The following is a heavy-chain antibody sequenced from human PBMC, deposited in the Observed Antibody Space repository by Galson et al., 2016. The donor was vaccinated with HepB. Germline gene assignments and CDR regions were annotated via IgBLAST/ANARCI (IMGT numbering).Heavy chain of an antibody. D-gene: IGHD4-23*01. CDR2: IYYTGSPN. V-gene: IGHV4-59*01. CDR1: GASINGFY. CDR3: ARGLRWNDY. Sequence: SETLSLTCTVSGASINGFYWTWIRQPPGKGLEWIGYIYYTGSPNNYSPSLKSRVTMSVDTSKNQFSLKLNSVTAADTAVYYCARGLRWNDYWGQGTLVTVSS. J-gene: IGHJ4*02.